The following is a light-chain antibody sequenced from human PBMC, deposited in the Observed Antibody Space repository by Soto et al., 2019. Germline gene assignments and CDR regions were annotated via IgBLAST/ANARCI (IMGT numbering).Light chain of an antibody. CDR3: LLYYSGARV. Sequence: QSVLTQEPSLTVSPGGTVTLTCGSSTGTLTSGHFPYWFQQKPGQAPRALIFDTSNRHSWTPARFSGSLLGGKAALTLSGAQPEDEADYYCLLYYSGARVFGGGTKLTVL. V-gene: IGLV7-46*01. CDR1: TGTLTSGHF. J-gene: IGLJ2*01. CDR2: DTS.